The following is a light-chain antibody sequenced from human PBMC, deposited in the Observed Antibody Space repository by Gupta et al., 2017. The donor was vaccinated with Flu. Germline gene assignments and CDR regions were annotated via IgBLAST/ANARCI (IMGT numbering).Light chain of an antibody. Sequence: VSISCSGGSSNIGHNYVSWYQHLPGAAPKLLIYENDKRLSGTPDRFSGSKSGTSATLDITGLQTGDEADYYCGTWDTALSTGLFGGGTKVTVL. CDR2: END. V-gene: IGLV1-51*02. J-gene: IGLJ3*02. CDR3: GTWDTALSTGL. CDR1: SSNIGHNY.